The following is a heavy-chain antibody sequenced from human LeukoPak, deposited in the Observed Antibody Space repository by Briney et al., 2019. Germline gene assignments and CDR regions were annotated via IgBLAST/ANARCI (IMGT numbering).Heavy chain of an antibody. CDR1: GGSMNNYY. CDR2: IYYSGST. D-gene: IGHD5-12*01. V-gene: IGHV4-59*08. CDR3: ARLDSGYLFFDY. J-gene: IGHJ4*02. Sequence: SETLSLTCTVSGGSMNNYYWSWIRQTPGKGLEWIGYIYYSGSTNYNPSLKSRVTISVDTSKNQFSLKLSSVTAADTAVYYCARLDSGYLFFDYWGQGTLVTVSS.